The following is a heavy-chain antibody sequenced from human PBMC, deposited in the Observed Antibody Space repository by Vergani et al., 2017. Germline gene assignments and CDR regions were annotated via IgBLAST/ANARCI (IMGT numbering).Heavy chain of an antibody. J-gene: IGHJ3*02. V-gene: IGHV4-59*01. CDR1: GGSISSYY. D-gene: IGHD6-19*01. CDR3: ARVERSGWSRGDAFDI. CDR2: IYYSGST. Sequence: QVQLQESGPGLVKPSETLSLTCTVSGGSISSYYWSWIRQPPGKGLEWIGYIYYSGSTNYNPSLKSRVTISVDTSKNQFSLKLSSVTAADTAVYYSARVERSGWSRGDAFDIWGQGTMVTVSS.